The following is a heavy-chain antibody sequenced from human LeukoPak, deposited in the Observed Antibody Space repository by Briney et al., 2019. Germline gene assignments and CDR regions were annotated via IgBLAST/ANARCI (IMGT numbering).Heavy chain of an antibody. Sequence: SVKVSCKASGGTFTSYAISWVRQAPGQGLEWMGRIIPILGIANYAQKFQGRVTITADKSTSTAYMELSSLRSEDTAVYYCARSSIAAAGPLDYWGQGTLVTVSS. CDR3: ARSSIAAAGPLDY. V-gene: IGHV1-69*04. CDR2: IIPILGIA. J-gene: IGHJ4*02. CDR1: GGTFTSYA. D-gene: IGHD6-13*01.